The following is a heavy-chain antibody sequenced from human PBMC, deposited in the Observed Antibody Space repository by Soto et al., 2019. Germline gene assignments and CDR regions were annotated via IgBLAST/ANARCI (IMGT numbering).Heavy chain of an antibody. CDR2: IYHSGST. CDR3: ARADYGGNSGAAYGMDV. Sequence: QLQLQESGSGLVKPSQTLSLTCAVSGGSISSGGYSWSWIRQPPGKGLEWIGYIYHSGSTYYNPSLKSRVTISVDRSKNQFSLKLSSVTAADTAVYYCARADYGGNSGAAYGMDVWGQGTTVTVSS. D-gene: IGHD4-17*01. J-gene: IGHJ6*02. CDR1: GGSISSGGYS. V-gene: IGHV4-30-2*01.